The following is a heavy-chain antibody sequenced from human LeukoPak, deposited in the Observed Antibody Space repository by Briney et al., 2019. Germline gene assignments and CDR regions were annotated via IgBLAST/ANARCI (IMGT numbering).Heavy chain of an antibody. CDR3: ARDHYYDSSGYIPAGDVFDI. CDR2: INSDGSST. V-gene: IGHV3-74*01. D-gene: IGHD3-22*01. Sequence: GGSLRLSCAASGFTFSSHWMHWVRQAPGKGLVWVSRINSDGSSTSYADSVKGRFTISRDNAKNSLNLQMNSLRAEDTAVYYCARDHYYDSSGYIPAGDVFDIWGQGTKVTVSS. J-gene: IGHJ3*02. CDR1: GFTFSSHW.